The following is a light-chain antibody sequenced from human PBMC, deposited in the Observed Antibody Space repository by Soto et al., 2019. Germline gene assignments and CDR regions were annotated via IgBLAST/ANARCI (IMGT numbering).Light chain of an antibody. J-gene: IGLJ2*01. Sequence: QSVLTQPPSVSGAPGQRVTISCTGSSSNIGAGYDVHWYQQLPGTAPKLLLYGNSNRPSGVPDRFSGSKSGTSASLAITGLQAEDEADDYCQSYDSSLRGVFGGGTKVTVL. CDR1: SSNIGAGYD. V-gene: IGLV1-40*01. CDR3: QSYDSSLRGV. CDR2: GNS.